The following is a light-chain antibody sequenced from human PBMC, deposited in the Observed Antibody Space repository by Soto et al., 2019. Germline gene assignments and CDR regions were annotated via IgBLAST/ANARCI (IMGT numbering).Light chain of an antibody. V-gene: IGLV2-14*02. Sequence: QSVLTQPASVSGSPGQSITISCTGTSSDVGNYNLVSWYQQHPGRAPKLIIYDVSRRPSGLSNRFSGSRSGNTASLTISGLQAEDEADYSCSSYTRNNLIFGGGTKLTVL. CDR1: SSDVGNYNL. CDR2: DVS. CDR3: SSYTRNNLI. J-gene: IGLJ2*01.